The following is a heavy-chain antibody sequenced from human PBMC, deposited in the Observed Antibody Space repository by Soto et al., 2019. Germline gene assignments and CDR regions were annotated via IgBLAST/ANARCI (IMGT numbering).Heavy chain of an antibody. CDR3: ARSGGRARDFNS. Sequence: QVQLVQSGAEVKKPGSSVKVSCKASGGTFSSDSFSWVRQAPGQGLEWMGGIIPMFDTPIYAQKFQDRVTITADESTSTAYMQLSSLRSGATAVYYCARSGGRARDFNSWGQGSLVTVSS. CDR1: GGTFSSDS. V-gene: IGHV1-69*12. CDR2: IIPMFDTP. J-gene: IGHJ4*02. D-gene: IGHD2-15*01.